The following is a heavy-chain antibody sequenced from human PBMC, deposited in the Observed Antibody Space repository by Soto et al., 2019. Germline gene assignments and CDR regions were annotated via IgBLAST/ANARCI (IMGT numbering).Heavy chain of an antibody. Sequence: ESGGGVVQPGRSLRLSCAASGFTFSSYGMHWVRQAPGKGLEWVAVISYDGSNKYYADSVKGRFTISRDNSKNTLYLQMNSLRAEDTAVYYCAKDLADYGGNSGGGYWGQGTLVTVSS. D-gene: IGHD4-17*01. V-gene: IGHV3-30*18. CDR2: ISYDGSNK. CDR1: GFTFSSYG. J-gene: IGHJ4*02. CDR3: AKDLADYGGNSGGGY.